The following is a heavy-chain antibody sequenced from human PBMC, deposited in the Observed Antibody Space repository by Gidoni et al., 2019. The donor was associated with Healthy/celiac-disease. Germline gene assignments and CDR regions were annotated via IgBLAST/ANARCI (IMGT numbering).Heavy chain of an antibody. V-gene: IGHV3-23*01. D-gene: IGHD3-3*01. CDR1: GFTFSSSA. J-gene: IGHJ1*01. CDR3: AKDRPTIFGVVIIPEYFQH. Sequence: EVQLLASGGGLVQPGGCLRLSCAASGFTFSSSAMSWVRQAPGKGLEWVSAISGSGGSTYYADSVKGRFTISRDNAKNTLYLQMNSLRAEDTAVYYCAKDRPTIFGVVIIPEYFQHWGQGTLVTVSS. CDR2: ISGSGGST.